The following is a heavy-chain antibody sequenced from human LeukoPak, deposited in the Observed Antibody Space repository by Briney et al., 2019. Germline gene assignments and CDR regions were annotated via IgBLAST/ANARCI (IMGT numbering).Heavy chain of an antibody. CDR3: ARSYDSSGYYYVRYAFDI. CDR2: IYYSGST. V-gene: IGHV4-59*01. J-gene: IGHJ3*02. D-gene: IGHD3-22*01. CDR1: GGSISSYY. Sequence: SETLSLTCTVSGGSISSYYWSWIRQPPGKGLEWIGYIYYSGSTNYNPSLKSRVTISVDTSKSQFSLKLSSVTAADTAVYYCARSYDSSGYYYVRYAFDIWGQGTMVTVSS.